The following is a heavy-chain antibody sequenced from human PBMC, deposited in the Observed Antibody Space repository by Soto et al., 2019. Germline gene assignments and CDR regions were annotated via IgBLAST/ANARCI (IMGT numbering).Heavy chain of an antibody. V-gene: IGHV3-23*01. CDR1: GFTFSSYA. Sequence: GGSLRLSCAASGFTFSSYAMSWVRQAPGKGLEWVSAISGSGGSTYYADSVKGRFTISRDNSKNTLYLQMNSLRAEDTAVYYCAKDLDKSSSWSVFDYWGQGTLVTVSS. D-gene: IGHD6-13*01. CDR2: ISGSGGST. CDR3: AKDLDKSSSWSVFDY. J-gene: IGHJ4*02.